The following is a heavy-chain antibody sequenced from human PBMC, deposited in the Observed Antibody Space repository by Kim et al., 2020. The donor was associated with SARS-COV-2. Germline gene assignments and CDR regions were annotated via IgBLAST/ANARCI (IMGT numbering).Heavy chain of an antibody. D-gene: IGHD3-10*01. CDR3: AGEGWFGELPGY. CDR1: GFTFSSYA. V-gene: IGHV3-33*01. CDR2: IWYDGSNK. J-gene: IGHJ4*02. Sequence: GGSLRLSCAASGFTFSSYAMHWVRQAPGKGLEWVAVIWYDGSNKYYADSVKGRFTISRDNSKNTLYLQMNSLRAEDTAVYYCAGEGWFGELPGYWGQGTLVTVSS.